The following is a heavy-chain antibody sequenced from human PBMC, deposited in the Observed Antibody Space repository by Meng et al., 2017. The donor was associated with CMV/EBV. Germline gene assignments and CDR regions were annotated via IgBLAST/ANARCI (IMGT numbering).Heavy chain of an antibody. Sequence: SVKVSCKASGGTFSSYAISWVRQAPGQGLEWMGGIIPILGIANYAQKFQDRVTITADKSTSTAYMELSSLRSEDTAVYYCARDATLGYCSSTSCYRDYYYYGMDVWGQGTTVTVSS. V-gene: IGHV1-69*10. CDR1: GGTFSSYA. J-gene: IGHJ6*02. CDR2: IIPILGIA. CDR3: ARDATLGYCSSTSCYRDYYYYGMDV. D-gene: IGHD2-2*01.